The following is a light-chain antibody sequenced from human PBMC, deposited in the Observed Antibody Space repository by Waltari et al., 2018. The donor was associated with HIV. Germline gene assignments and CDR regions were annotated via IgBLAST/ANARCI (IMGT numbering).Light chain of an antibody. V-gene: IGLV1-44*01. CDR3: AAWDDSMEGHV. Sequence: QSVLTQPPSASGTPGQTVTFSCSGSSADIGSNTVNWYKQLPGTAPKLLIYNTYQRPSGAPDRVSASQSGTSASLAISGLQSEDEADYYCAAWDDSMEGHVFGGGTKLTIL. CDR1: SADIGSNT. J-gene: IGLJ2*01. CDR2: NTY.